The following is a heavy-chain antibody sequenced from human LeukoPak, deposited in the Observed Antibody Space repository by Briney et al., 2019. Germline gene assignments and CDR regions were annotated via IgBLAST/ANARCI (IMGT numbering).Heavy chain of an antibody. D-gene: IGHD3-10*01. CDR1: GGSINSYY. J-gene: IGHJ4*02. CDR2: IYTTGTT. CDR3: GRQRYTASYYFVDY. V-gene: IGHV4-4*07. Sequence: SETLTLTCTVSGGSINSYYWGWVRQPAGKGLEWIGRIYTTGTTNYSPSLKSRLTMSLDTSKNQFSLKLRSVTAADTAVYYCGRQRYTASYYFVDYWSQGTLVTVSS.